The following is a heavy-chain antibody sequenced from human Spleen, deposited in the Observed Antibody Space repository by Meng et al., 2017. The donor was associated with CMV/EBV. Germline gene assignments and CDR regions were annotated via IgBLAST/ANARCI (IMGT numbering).Heavy chain of an antibody. D-gene: IGHD5-18*01. CDR1: GFTFSTSW. V-gene: IGHV3-7*01. Sequence: GGSLRLSCAASGFTFSTSWMTWVRQAPGKGLEWVANIREDGSSKYYADPVKGRFTISRDNAKNSLFLQMDSLRAEDTAVYYCARDTAIDPAMAGAFDYWGQGTLVTVSS. J-gene: IGHJ4*02. CDR2: IREDGSSK. CDR3: ARDTAIDPAMAGAFDY.